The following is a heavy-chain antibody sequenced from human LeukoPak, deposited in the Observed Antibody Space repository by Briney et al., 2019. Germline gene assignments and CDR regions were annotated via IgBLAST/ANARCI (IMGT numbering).Heavy chain of an antibody. CDR2: ISSSSSTI. D-gene: IGHD3-10*01. V-gene: IGHV3-48*04. CDR3: ARDRGYYGSGSYYTAAFDY. Sequence: GGSLRLSCAASGFTFSSYSMNWVRQAPGKGLEWVSYISSSSSTIYYADSVKGRFTISRDNAKNSLYLQMNSLRAEDTAVYYCARDRGYYGSGSYYTAAFDYWGQGTLVTVSS. J-gene: IGHJ4*02. CDR1: GFTFSSYS.